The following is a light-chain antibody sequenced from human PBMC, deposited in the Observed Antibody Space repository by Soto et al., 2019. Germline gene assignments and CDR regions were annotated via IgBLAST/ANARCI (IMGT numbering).Light chain of an antibody. CDR1: QSVSSSY. CDR3: QQYGSSLYT. CDR2: DAS. J-gene: IGKJ2*01. V-gene: IGKV3-20*01. Sequence: EIVLTQSPGTLSLSPGERATLSCRPSQSVSSSYLAWYQQKPGQAPRLLIYDASSRATGIPDRFSGSGSGTDFTLTISSLEPEDFSVYYCQQYGSSLYTFGQGTKLEIK.